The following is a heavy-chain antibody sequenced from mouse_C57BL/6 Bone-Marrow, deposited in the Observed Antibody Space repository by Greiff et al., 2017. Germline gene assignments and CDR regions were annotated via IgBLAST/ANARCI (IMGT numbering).Heavy chain of an antibody. CDR1: GYTFTSYW. V-gene: IGHV1-50*01. CDR3: AREDFYTVAY. CDR2: IDPSTGST. Sequence: VQLQQPGAELVKPGASVKLSCKASGYTFTSYWMQWVKQRPGQGLEWIGRIDPSTGSTKYNQKFKGKATLTVDTSSSTAYMQLSSRTSEDSAVYYCAREDFYTVAYRGQGTLVTVSS. J-gene: IGHJ4*01.